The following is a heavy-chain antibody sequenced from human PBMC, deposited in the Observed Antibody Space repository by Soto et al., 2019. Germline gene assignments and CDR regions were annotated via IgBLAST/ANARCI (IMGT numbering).Heavy chain of an antibody. V-gene: IGHV4-34*01. Sequence: SATLSLTCAVYGGSFSWYYWSWIGGPPGKGLEWIGEINHSGSTNYNPSLKSRVTISVDTSKNQFSLKLSSVTAADTAVYYCARSKFVRDSRGYWTWYYFDYWGQGTLVTVSS. CDR3: ARSKFVRDSRGYWTWYYFDY. CDR1: GGSFSWYY. CDR2: INHSGST. J-gene: IGHJ4*02. D-gene: IGHD3-22*01.